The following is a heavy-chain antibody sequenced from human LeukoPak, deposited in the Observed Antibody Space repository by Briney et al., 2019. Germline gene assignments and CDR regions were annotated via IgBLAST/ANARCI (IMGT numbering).Heavy chain of an antibody. V-gene: IGHV1-69*13. Sequence: SVKVSCKASGGTFSSYAISWVRQAPGQGLEWMGGIIPIFGTANYAQKFQGRVTITADESTSTAYMELSSLRSEDTAVYYCARGLGNYYGSGSYYNAGWYFDLWGRGTLVTVSS. CDR1: GGTFSSYA. J-gene: IGHJ2*01. CDR2: IIPIFGTA. CDR3: ARGLGNYYGSGSYYNAGWYFDL. D-gene: IGHD3-10*01.